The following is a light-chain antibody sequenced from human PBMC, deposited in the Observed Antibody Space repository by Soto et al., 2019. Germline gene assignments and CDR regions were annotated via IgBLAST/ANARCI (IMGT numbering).Light chain of an antibody. CDR3: SSYTSSSTLLVV. CDR2: DVS. Sequence: QSALSQPASVSGSPGQSITISCTGTSSDVGGYNYVSWYQQHPGKAPKLMIYDVSNRPSGVSNRLSGSKSGNTASLTISGLQAEDGADYYCSSYTSSSTLLVVFGGGTQLTVL. CDR1: SSDVGGYNY. J-gene: IGLJ2*01. V-gene: IGLV2-14*01.